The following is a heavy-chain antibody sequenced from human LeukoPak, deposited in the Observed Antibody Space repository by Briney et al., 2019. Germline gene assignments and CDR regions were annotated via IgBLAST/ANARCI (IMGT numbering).Heavy chain of an antibody. CDR1: GFTFSSYS. CDR3: ARGGSDSGYDDFDY. V-gene: IGHV3-21*01. CDR2: ISSSSSYK. J-gene: IGHJ4*02. D-gene: IGHD5-12*01. Sequence: PGGSLRLSCAASGFTFSSYSMNWVRQAPGKGLEWVSSISSSSSYKYYADSVKGRFTISRDNAKNSLYLQMNSLRAEDTAVYYCARGGSDSGYDDFDYWGQGTLVTVSS.